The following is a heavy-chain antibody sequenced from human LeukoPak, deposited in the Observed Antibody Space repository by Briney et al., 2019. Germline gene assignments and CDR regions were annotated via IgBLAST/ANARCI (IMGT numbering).Heavy chain of an antibody. V-gene: IGHV1-3*01. Sequence: ASVKVSCKASGYTFTSYAMHWVRQAPGQRLEWMGWINAGSGNTKYSQKFQGRVTITRDTSASTAYMELSSLRSEDTAVYYCASGVVPAAVDFDYWGQGTLVTASS. D-gene: IGHD2-2*01. CDR3: ASGVVPAAVDFDY. J-gene: IGHJ4*02. CDR1: GYTFTSYA. CDR2: INAGSGNT.